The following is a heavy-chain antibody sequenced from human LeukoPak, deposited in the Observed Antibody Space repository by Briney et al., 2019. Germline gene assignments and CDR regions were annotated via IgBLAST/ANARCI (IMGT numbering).Heavy chain of an antibody. V-gene: IGHV4-34*01. J-gene: IGHJ6*03. Sequence: SETLSLACAVDGGSLSVYYWSWIRQPPGKWLEWIGESNHSVSTNYNPSLKSRVTISVDTSKDQFSLKLSCVTAADTAVYYCARAGRGLVLRYYYYYMDVWGKGTTVTVSS. D-gene: IGHD6-6*01. CDR2: SNHSVST. CDR1: GGSLSVYY. CDR3: ARAGRGLVLRYYYYYMDV.